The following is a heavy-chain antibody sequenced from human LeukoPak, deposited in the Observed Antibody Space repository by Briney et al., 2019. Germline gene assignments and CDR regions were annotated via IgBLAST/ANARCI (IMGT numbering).Heavy chain of an antibody. CDR1: GFTFSNAW. J-gene: IGHJ4*02. D-gene: IGHD3-22*01. CDR2: IKCRTDGGTT. CDR3: ARDSNNYYFGYFDY. V-gene: IGHV3-15*01. Sequence: GGSLRLSCAASGFTFSNAWMTWVRQAPGKGLEWVGHIKCRTDGGTTDYAAPVKGRFTISRDNAKNSLYLQMNSLRAEDTAIYYCARDSNNYYFGYFDYWGQGTLVTVSS.